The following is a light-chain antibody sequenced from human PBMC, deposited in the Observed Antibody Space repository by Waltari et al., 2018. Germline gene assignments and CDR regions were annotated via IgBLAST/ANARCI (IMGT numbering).Light chain of an antibody. J-gene: IGLJ2*01. CDR3: CSYTTSSTFV. CDR2: GVS. V-gene: IGLV2-14*03. Sequence: QSAPTQPPSVSGSPGQSVTIPCPGTSRDVVGYHYFSLYQHHPGKAPKLMIYGVSNLPSGVSDRFSGSKSGNTASLTISGLQAEDEAEYYCCSYTTSSTFVFGGGTRLTVL. CDR1: SRDVVGYHY.